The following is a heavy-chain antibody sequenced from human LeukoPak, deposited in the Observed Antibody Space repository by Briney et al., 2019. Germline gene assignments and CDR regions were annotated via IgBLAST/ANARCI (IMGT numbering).Heavy chain of an antibody. D-gene: IGHD2-15*01. CDR2: INPNSGGT. Sequence: ASVKVSCKASAYTLTDYYMHWVRQAPGQGLEWMGWINPNSGGTNYAQKFQGRVTMTRDTSISTAYMELSRLRSEDTAVYYCARGLVVVAADYWGQGTLVTVSS. CDR3: ARGLVVVAADY. CDR1: AYTLTDYY. J-gene: IGHJ4*02. V-gene: IGHV1-2*02.